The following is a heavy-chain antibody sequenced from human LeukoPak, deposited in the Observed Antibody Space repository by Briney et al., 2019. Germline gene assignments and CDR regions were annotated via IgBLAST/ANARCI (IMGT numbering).Heavy chain of an antibody. J-gene: IGHJ3*02. CDR3: ERERAIRYFDLDAFDI. V-gene: IGHV3-74*01. CDR1: GFTFSSYW. D-gene: IGHD3-9*01. Sequence: GGSLRLSCAASGFTFSSYWMHWVRQAPGKGLVWVSRINSDGSSTSYADSVKGRFTISRENAKNTLYLQMNSLRAEDTAVYYCERERAIRYFDLDAFDIWGQGTMVTVSS. CDR2: INSDGSST.